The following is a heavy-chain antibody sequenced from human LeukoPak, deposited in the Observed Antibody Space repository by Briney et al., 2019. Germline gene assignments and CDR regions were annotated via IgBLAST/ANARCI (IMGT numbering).Heavy chain of an antibody. CDR2: IYHSGST. V-gene: IGHV4-38-2*02. D-gene: IGHD6-13*01. CDR1: GYSISSGYY. CDR3: ARHRPAAGNRIVDY. Sequence: PSETLSLTCTVSGYSISSGYYWGWIRQPLGKGLEWIGSIYHSGSTYYNPSLKSRVTISVDTSKNQFSLKLSSVTAADTAVYYCARHRPAAGNRIVDYWGQGTLVTVSS. J-gene: IGHJ4*02.